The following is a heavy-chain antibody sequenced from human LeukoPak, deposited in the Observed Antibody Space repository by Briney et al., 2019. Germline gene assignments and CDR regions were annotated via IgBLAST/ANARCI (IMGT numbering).Heavy chain of an antibody. J-gene: IGHJ4*02. CDR2: TYYRSKWYN. D-gene: IGHD3-10*01. CDR1: GDSVSSNSAA. Sequence: SQTLSLTCAISGDSVSSNSAAWNWIRQSPSRGLEWLGRTYYRSKWYNDFAASVKGRITVNADTSKNQLSLHLNSVTPEDTAVYYCAAAAYGSGSASFDYWGQGTPVTVSS. V-gene: IGHV6-1*01. CDR3: AAAAYGSGSASFDY.